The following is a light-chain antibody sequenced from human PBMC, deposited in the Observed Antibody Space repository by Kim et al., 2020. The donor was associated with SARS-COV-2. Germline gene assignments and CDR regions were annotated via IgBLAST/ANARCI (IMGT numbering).Light chain of an antibody. V-gene: IGKV3-15*01. CDR3: QQYNNWPYT. CDR2: DAS. Sequence: SVSPGESVPLSCRASQSVSINFAWYQQKPGHAPRLLIYDASSRATDIPARFSGSGSGTEFILTISSLQSEDFAVYYCQQYNNWPYTFGQGTKLEI. J-gene: IGKJ2*01. CDR1: QSVSIN.